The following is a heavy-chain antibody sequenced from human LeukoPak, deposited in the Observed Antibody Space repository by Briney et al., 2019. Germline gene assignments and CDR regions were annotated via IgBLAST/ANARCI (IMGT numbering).Heavy chain of an antibody. V-gene: IGHV1-2*02. J-gene: IGHJ4*02. CDR1: GYTFTGNN. Sequence: ASVKVSCKASGYTFTGNNMHWVRQAPGQGLEWMGSINPNSGGTDYAQKFQGRVTMTRDTSISTAYMELSSLRSDDTAVYYCARGSPPRRNYDSRGYYSYYFDYWGQGTLVTVSS. D-gene: IGHD3-22*01. CDR3: ARGSPPRRNYDSRGYYSYYFDY. CDR2: INPNSGGT.